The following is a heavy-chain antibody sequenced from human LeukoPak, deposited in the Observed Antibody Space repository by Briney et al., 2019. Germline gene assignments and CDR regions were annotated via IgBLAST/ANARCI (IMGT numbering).Heavy chain of an antibody. Sequence: GGSLRLSCAASGFTFSRLAMTWVRQAPGKGLEWVSTISASGPYYADAVRGRFTISRDNSKNTLYLQMNSLRAEDTAVYYCAKVFVVVPAARDWGQGTLVTVSS. CDR2: ISASGP. CDR1: GFTFSRLA. D-gene: IGHD2-2*01. J-gene: IGHJ4*02. CDR3: AKVFVVVPAARD. V-gene: IGHV3-23*01.